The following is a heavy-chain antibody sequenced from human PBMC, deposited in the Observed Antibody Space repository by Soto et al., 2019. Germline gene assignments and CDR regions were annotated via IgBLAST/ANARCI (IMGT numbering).Heavy chain of an antibody. CDR2: ISYDGSNK. Sequence: QVQLVESGGGVVQPGRSLRLSCAASGFTFSSYAMHWVRQAPGKGLEWAAVISYDGSNKYYAASVKGRFTIARDNSKNRLYLQMNSLRAEDTAVYYCASDGVPWLYSSSSDYYWCQGTLGTVFS. CDR1: GFTFSSYA. J-gene: IGHJ4*02. CDR3: ASDGVPWLYSSSSDYY. V-gene: IGHV3-30-3*01. D-gene: IGHD6-6*01.